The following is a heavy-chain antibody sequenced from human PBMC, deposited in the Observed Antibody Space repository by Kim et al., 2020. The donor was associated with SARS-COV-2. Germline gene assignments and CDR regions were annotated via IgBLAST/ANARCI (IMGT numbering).Heavy chain of an antibody. V-gene: IGHV4-39*01. J-gene: IGHJ5*02. D-gene: IGHD6-13*01. CDR3: ARPIAAAHWFDP. CDR2: IYYSGST. Sequence: SETLSLTCTVSGGSISSSSYYWGWIRQPPGKGLEWIGSIYYSGSTYYNPSLKSRVTISVDTSKNQFSLKLSSVTAADTAVYYCARPIAAAHWFDPWGQGTLVTVSS. CDR1: GGSISSSSYY.